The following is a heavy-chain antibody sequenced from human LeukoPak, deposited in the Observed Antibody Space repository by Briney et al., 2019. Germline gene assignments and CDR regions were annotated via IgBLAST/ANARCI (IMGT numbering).Heavy chain of an antibody. CDR1: AFTFSSYG. V-gene: IGHV3-30*02. Sequence: GGSLRLSCAASAFTFSSYGMHWVRQAPGKGLEWVAFNRYDGSNKYYADSVKGRFTISRDNSKNTLYLQKNSLRADDTAVYYCAKEIWPTVTIPGRTYFDYWGQGTLVTVSS. D-gene: IGHD4-17*01. J-gene: IGHJ4*02. CDR2: NRYDGSNK. CDR3: AKEIWPTVTIPGRTYFDY.